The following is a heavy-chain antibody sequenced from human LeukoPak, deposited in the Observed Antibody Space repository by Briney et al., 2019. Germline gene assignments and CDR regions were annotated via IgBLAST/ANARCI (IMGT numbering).Heavy chain of an antibody. CDR2: ISYDGSNK. Sequence: GGSLRLSCAASGFTFSNYAMSWVRQAPGKGLEWVAVISYDGSNKYYADSVKGRFTISRDNSKNTLYLQMNSLRAEDTALYYCAKEVGYDSSGYDDFWGQGTLVTVSS. V-gene: IGHV3-30-3*01. J-gene: IGHJ4*02. CDR3: AKEVGYDSSGYDDF. CDR1: GFTFSNYA. D-gene: IGHD3-22*01.